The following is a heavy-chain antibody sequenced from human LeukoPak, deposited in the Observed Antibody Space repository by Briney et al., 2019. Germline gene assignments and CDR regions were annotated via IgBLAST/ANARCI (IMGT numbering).Heavy chain of an antibody. CDR2: IYSDGST. D-gene: IGHD3-10*02. CDR3: ASFFFQAEDGVRCVRAVSAFLLNRSSDL. Sequence: GKGMEWVSVIYSDGSTYYADSVQCRITISRANSKNTLYLQMNSRRADDTALYYGASFFFQAEDGVRCVRAVSAFLLNRSSDL. V-gene: IGHV3-53*01. J-gene: IGHJ2*01.